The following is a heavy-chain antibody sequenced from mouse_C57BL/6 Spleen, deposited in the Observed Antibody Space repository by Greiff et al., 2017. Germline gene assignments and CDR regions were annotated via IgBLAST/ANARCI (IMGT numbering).Heavy chain of an antibody. CDR2: INTSNGGT. D-gene: IGHD2-4*01. CDR1: GYTFTSYW. V-gene: IGHV1-53*01. J-gene: IGHJ4*01. CDR3: ARKRPLYYDYDGYAMDY. Sequence: QVQLQQPGTELVKPGASVKLSCKASGYTFTSYWMHWVKQRTGQGLEWIGNINTSNGGTNYNEKFKSKATLTGDTSSSTAYMQLSSLTSEDSAVYYCARKRPLYYDYDGYAMDYWGQGTSVTVSS.